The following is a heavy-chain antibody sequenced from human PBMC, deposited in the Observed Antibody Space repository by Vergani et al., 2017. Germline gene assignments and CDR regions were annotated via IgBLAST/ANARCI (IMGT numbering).Heavy chain of an antibody. CDR1: GYTFTGYY. CDR3: ARDMTAYQYYYDSSGYYDY. CDR2: INPNSGGT. Sequence: QVPLVQSGAEVKKPGAPVKVSCKASGYTFTGYYMHWVRQAPGQGLEWMGWINPNSGGTNYAQKFQGRVTMTRDTSISTAYMELSRLRSDDTAVYYCARDMTAYQYYYDSSGYYDYWGQGTLVTVSS. J-gene: IGHJ4*02. V-gene: IGHV1-2*02. D-gene: IGHD3-22*01.